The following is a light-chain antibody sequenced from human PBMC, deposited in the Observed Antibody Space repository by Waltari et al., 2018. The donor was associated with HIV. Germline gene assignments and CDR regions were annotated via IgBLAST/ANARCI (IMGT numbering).Light chain of an antibody. V-gene: IGKV3-20*01. CDR3: QQYSIAPWT. J-gene: IGKJ1*01. CDR2: GAS. CDR1: QTVDRNC. Sequence: EIVLTQSPGTLSLSPGERATLSCRASQTVDRNCLAWYQQTPGQAPRLLIYGASSSATGVPDRFSGSGSGTDFTLTISRLEPEDFAVFYCQQYSIAPWTFGQGTKVEV.